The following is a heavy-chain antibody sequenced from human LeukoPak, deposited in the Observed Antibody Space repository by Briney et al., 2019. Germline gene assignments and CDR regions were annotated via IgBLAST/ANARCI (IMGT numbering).Heavy chain of an antibody. Sequence: ETGGSLRLSCAASGFTFSSCGMHWVRQAPGKGLEWVAVISYDGSNNYYADSVKGRFTVSRDDSRNTVFLQMDSLRAEDTAVYYCAKDRSKTWSFDHWGQGTLVTVSS. V-gene: IGHV3-30*18. CDR3: AKDRSKTWSFDH. CDR2: ISYDGSNN. J-gene: IGHJ4*02. D-gene: IGHD2-2*01. CDR1: GFTFSSCG.